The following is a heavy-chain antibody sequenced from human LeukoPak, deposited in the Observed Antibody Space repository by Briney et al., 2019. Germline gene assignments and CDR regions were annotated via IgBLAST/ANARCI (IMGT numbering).Heavy chain of an antibody. J-gene: IGHJ5*02. D-gene: IGHD5-12*01. Sequence: SETLSLTCAVYGGSFSGYCWSWIRQPPGKGLEWIGEINHSGSTNYNPSLKSRVTISLDTSKNQFSLKLSSVTAADTAVCYCARGWGRRYSGYDLTRWFDPWGQGTLVTVSS. CDR3: ARGWGRRYSGYDLTRWFDP. V-gene: IGHV4-34*01. CDR1: GGSFSGYC. CDR2: INHSGST.